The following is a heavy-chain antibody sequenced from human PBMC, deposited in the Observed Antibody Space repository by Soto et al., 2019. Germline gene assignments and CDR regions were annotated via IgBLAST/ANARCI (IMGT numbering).Heavy chain of an antibody. Sequence: QVQLVQSGAELKNPGASVKVACKASVYKFTTYFIHWVRQAPGQGLEWMGMIHPSGDTGYAQKFRGRVTMTIDTSTTTAYMELRNLTSEDTAVYFSVRGYCTTSPCSGDFQFWGQGTLVTVSS. CDR2: IHPSGDT. D-gene: IGHD2-15*01. V-gene: IGHV1-46*01. J-gene: IGHJ1*01. CDR3: VRGYCTTSPCSGDFQF. CDR1: VYKFTTYF.